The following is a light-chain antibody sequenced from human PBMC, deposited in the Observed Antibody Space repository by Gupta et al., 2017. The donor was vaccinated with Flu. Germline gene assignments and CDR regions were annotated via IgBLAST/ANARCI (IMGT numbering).Light chain of an antibody. Sequence: DIQMTQSPSSLSASVGDRVIITCRASQGIRSYLNWYHQKPGKAPTLLIYAASSSQSGVPSRFTGSGSATAFTLTIAPLQPEDFGTYYCQQRDSTPWTFGQGTKVEIK. CDR2: AAS. V-gene: IGKV1-39*01. J-gene: IGKJ1*01. CDR3: QQRDSTPWT. CDR1: QGIRSY.